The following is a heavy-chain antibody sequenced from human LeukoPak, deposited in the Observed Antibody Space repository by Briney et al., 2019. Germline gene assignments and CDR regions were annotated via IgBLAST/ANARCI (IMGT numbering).Heavy chain of an antibody. D-gene: IGHD2-21*01. Sequence: PSETLSLTCTVSGGSISSYYWSWIRQPPARGLEWIGYIYYSGSTNYNPSLKSRVTISVDTSKSQFSLKLSSVTAADTAVYYCARSCGGDCPFDYWGQRTLVTVSS. CDR3: ARSCGGDCPFDY. CDR2: IYYSGST. J-gene: IGHJ4*02. V-gene: IGHV4-59*01. CDR1: GGSISSYY.